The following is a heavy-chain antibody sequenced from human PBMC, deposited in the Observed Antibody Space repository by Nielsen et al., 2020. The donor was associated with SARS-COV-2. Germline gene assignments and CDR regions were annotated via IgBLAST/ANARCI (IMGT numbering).Heavy chain of an antibody. CDR3: ARETIEHTSSFFDF. CDR2: ISYDGNNK. V-gene: IGHV3-30*03. J-gene: IGHJ4*02. D-gene: IGHD6-6*01. CDR1: GFTFSDYY. Sequence: GESLKISCVGSGFTFSDYYMSWVRQAPGKGLEWVAIISYDGNNKYADSVKGRFTISRDNSKNTLYLQMTSLRAEDTAVYYCARETIEHTSSFFDFWGQGTLVTVSS.